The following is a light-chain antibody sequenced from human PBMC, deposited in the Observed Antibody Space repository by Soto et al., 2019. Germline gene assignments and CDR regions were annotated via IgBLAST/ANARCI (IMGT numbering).Light chain of an antibody. CDR2: GAS. Sequence: EIVLTQSPGTLSLSPGERATLSCRASQSVSSGKLAWYQQKPGLAPRLLIFGASGRATGIPDRFSGSGSGTDFSLTISRLEPEDSAVYYCQQYGSSLLTFGGGTKVEIK. J-gene: IGKJ4*01. CDR3: QQYGSSLLT. V-gene: IGKV3-20*01. CDR1: QSVSSGK.